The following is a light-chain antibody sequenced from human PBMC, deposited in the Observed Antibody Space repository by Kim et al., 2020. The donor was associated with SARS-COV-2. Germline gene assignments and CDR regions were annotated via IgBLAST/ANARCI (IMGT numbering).Light chain of an antibody. Sequence: QSALTQPPSASGSPGQSVTISCTGTSSDVGGYNYVSWYQQHPGKAPKLMIYEVSKRPSGVPDRFSGSKSGNTASLTVSGLRAEDEADYYCSSYAGSNIGHVFATGTKVTVL. CDR1: SSDVGGYNY. CDR3: SSYAGSNIGHV. V-gene: IGLV2-8*01. J-gene: IGLJ1*01. CDR2: EVS.